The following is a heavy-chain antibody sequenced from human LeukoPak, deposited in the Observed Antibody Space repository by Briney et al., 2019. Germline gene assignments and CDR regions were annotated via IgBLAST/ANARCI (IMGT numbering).Heavy chain of an antibody. CDR2: INHSGST. V-gene: IGHV4-34*01. D-gene: IGHD6-19*01. CDR3: ARGGKINYSSGWYLNWFDP. CDR1: GGSFSGYY. J-gene: IGHJ5*02. Sequence: SETLSLTCAVYGGSFSGYYWSWIRQPPGKGLEWIGEINHSGSTNYNPSLKSRVTISVVTSKNQFSLKLSSVTAADTAVYYCARGGKINYSSGWYLNWFDPWAREPWSPSPQ.